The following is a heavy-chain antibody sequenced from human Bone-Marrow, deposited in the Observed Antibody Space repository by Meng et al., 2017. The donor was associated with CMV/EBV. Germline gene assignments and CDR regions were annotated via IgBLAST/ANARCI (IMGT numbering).Heavy chain of an antibody. V-gene: IGHV1-8*03. Sequence: ASVKVSCKASGYTFTSYDINWVRQATGQGLEWMGWMNPNSGNTGYAQKFQGRVTITRNTSISTAYMELSSLRSEDTAVYYCARAGSHDFWSGYLSYYYYCGMDVWGQGTTVTVSS. CDR3: ARAGSHDFWSGYLSYYYYCGMDV. CDR2: MNPNSGNT. J-gene: IGHJ6*02. CDR1: GYTFTSYD. D-gene: IGHD3-3*01.